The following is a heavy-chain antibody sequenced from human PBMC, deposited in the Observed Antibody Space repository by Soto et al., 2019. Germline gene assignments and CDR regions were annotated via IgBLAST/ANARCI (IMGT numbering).Heavy chain of an antibody. V-gene: IGHV5-51*01. J-gene: IGHJ3*01. CDR1: GYIFTTYW. CDR3: ARARVSTPRLEDPFDV. Sequence: GESLKISCKGSGYIFTTYWLAWVLQRPGEGLEYMGIIFPGDSDTRYSPSFQGQVTISADKSINTAYLQWTSLKASDTAIYYCARARVSTPRLEDPFDVWGQGTMVTVSS. CDR2: IFPGDSDT. D-gene: IGHD5-12*01.